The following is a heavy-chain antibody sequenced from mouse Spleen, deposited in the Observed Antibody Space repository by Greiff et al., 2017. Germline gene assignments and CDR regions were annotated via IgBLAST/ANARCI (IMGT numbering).Heavy chain of an antibody. J-gene: IGHJ2*01. Sequence: EVQLKQSGPELVKPGASVKISCKASGYTFTDYYMNWVKQSHGKSLEWIGDINPNNGGTSYNQKFKGKATLTVDKSSSTAYMELRSLTSEDSAVYYCARHYRYYDYWGQGTTLTVSS. CDR1: GYTFTDYY. CDR3: ARHYRYYDY. D-gene: IGHD2-14*01. CDR2: INPNNGGT. V-gene: IGHV1-26*01.